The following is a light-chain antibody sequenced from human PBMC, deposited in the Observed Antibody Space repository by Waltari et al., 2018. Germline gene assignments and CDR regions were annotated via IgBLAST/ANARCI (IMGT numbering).Light chain of an antibody. V-gene: IGLV1-40*01. CDR3: QSYDSSLSHVV. CDR2: GNS. Sequence: QSVLTQPPSVSGAPGQRVTISCTGSSSNIGAGYDVHWYQQLPGTAPKLLIYGNSNRPSGVPDRFPGSKAGTSASLAITGLQAEDEADYYCQSYDSSLSHVVFGGGTKLTVL. CDR1: SSNIGAGYD. J-gene: IGLJ2*01.